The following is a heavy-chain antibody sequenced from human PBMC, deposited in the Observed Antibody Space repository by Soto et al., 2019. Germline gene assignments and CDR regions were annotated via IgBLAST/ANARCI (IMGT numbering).Heavy chain of an antibody. CDR3: ARARYDEGELILQHVYS. V-gene: IGHV4-61*01. CDR2: VYYSGST. Sequence: SETLSLTCTVSGASFSSATYYWNWIRQPPGKPLEWIGYVYYSGSTNYNPSLKSRVTISLDTSKDQFSLKLSSVTAADTAVYYCARARYDEGELILQHVYSCGKRTTVTVSS. D-gene: IGHD2-15*01. CDR1: GASFSSATYY. J-gene: IGHJ6*04.